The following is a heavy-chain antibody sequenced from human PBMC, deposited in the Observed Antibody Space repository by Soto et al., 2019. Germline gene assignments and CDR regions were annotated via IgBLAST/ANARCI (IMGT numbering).Heavy chain of an antibody. Sequence: PGGSLRLSCAASGFTFSTYAMHWVRQAPGKGLEWVAVISYDGSNKHYADSVKGRFTISRDNSKKTVYLQMNSLRAEDTALYYCAKLGDAVSGYFDFWGQGTQVTVSS. V-gene: IGHV3-30*04. CDR3: AKLGDAVSGYFDF. CDR2: ISYDGSNK. D-gene: IGHD3-3*01. CDR1: GFTFSTYA. J-gene: IGHJ5*01.